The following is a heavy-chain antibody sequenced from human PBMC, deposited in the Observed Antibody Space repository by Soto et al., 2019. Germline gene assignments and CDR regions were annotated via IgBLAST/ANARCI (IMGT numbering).Heavy chain of an antibody. Sequence: PGGSLRLSCAASGFTFNSYSMNWVRQAPGKGLKWVSSMSRSSRYIYYADSVKGRFTISRDNAKNSVYLQMNSLRAEDTAVYYCARDGGVAATLANYFDYWGQGTLVTVSS. CDR3: ARDGGVAATLANYFDY. D-gene: IGHD2-15*01. V-gene: IGHV3-21*01. J-gene: IGHJ4*02. CDR2: MSRSSRYI. CDR1: GFTFNSYS.